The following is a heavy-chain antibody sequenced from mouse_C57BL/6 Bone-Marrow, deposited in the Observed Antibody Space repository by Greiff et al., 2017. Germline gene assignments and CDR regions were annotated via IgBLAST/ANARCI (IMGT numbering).Heavy chain of an antibody. D-gene: IGHD1-1*01. Sequence: QVQLQQPGAELVKPGASVKMSCKASGYTFTSYWITWVKQRPGQGLEWIGDIYPGSGSTNYNEKFKSKATLTVDTSSSTAYMQLSSLTSEDSAVYYCARRGFITTVVHYFDYWGQGTTLTVSS. V-gene: IGHV1-55*01. CDR3: ARRGFITTVVHYFDY. J-gene: IGHJ2*01. CDR1: GYTFTSYW. CDR2: IYPGSGST.